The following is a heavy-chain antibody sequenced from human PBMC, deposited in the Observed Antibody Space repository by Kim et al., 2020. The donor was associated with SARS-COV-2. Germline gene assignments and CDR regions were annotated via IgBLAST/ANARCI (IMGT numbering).Heavy chain of an antibody. D-gene: IGHD3-3*01. CDR3: AKDYDFWSGYHLPLDY. V-gene: IGHV3-23*01. J-gene: IGHJ4*01. CDR1: GFTFSSYA. Sequence: GGSLRLSCAASGFTFSSYAMNWVRQAPGKGLEWVSGIDTSGGSTYYADSVKGRFTISRDNSKSILFLQINSLRAEDTALYYCAKDYDFWSGYHLPLDYWG. CDR2: IDTSGGST.